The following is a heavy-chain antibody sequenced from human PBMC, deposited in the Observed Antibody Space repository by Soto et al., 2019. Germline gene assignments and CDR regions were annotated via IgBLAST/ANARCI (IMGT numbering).Heavy chain of an antibody. D-gene: IGHD3-3*01. Sequence: VASVKVSCKASGGTFSSYASSWGRQAPGQGLEWMGGIIPIFGTANYAQKFQGRVTITADESTSTAYMELSSLRSEDTAVYYCARITIFGGSYYYYGMDVWGQGTTVTVSS. CDR1: GGTFSSYA. V-gene: IGHV1-69*13. CDR2: IIPIFGTA. CDR3: ARITIFGGSYYYYGMDV. J-gene: IGHJ6*02.